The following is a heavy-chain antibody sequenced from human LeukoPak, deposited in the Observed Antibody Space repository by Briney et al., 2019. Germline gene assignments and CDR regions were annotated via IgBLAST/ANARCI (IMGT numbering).Heavy chain of an antibody. CDR1: GYSFTSYW. CDR3: GGGYGGNSDY. D-gene: IGHD4-23*01. Sequence: GESLKISCKGSGYSFTSYWISWVRQMPGKGLEWMGSIDPSDSYTNYSPSFQGHVTISADKSISTAYLQWSSLKASDTAMYYCGGGYGGNSDYWGQGTLVTVSS. J-gene: IGHJ4*02. CDR2: IDPSDSYT. V-gene: IGHV5-10-1*01.